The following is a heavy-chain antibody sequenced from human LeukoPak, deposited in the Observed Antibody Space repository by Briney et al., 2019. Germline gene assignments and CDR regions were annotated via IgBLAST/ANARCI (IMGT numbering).Heavy chain of an antibody. V-gene: IGHV3-23*01. D-gene: IGHD2-21*01. CDR3: AKNTIVFRGTFDY. CDR2: ISGSGGST. Sequence: GGSLRLSCAASGFTFSNYAMSWVRQAPGKGLEWVSAISGSGGSTYYADSVKGRFTISRDNSKNTLYLQVNSRRAEDTAVYYCAKNTIVFRGTFDYWGQGTLVTVSS. J-gene: IGHJ4*02. CDR1: GFTFSNYA.